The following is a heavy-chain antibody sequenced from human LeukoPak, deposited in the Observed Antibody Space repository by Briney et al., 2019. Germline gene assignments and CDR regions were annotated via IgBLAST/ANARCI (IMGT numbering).Heavy chain of an antibody. D-gene: IGHD4-23*01. Sequence: GGSLRLSCSASGFTFSSYGMHWVRQAPGKGLEYVSAISSDGGSTYYTDSVKGRFTISRDNSKNTLYLQMNSLRAEDTAVYYCARDATVVTGYFDYWGQEPLVTVSS. CDR3: ARDATVVTGYFDY. V-gene: IGHV3-64*04. CDR1: GFTFSSYG. J-gene: IGHJ4*02. CDR2: ISSDGGST.